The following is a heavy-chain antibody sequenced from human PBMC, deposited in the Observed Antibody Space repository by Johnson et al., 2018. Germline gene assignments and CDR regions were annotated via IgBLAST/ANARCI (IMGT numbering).Heavy chain of an antibody. CDR2: INWNGGRT. J-gene: IGHJ1*01. CDR1: GFTFDDYG. D-gene: IGHD1-26*01. V-gene: IGHV3-20*01. Sequence: VQLVQSGGGVVRPGGSLRLSCAASGFTFDDYGMSWVRQAPGKGPEWVSAINWNGGRTGYADSVKGRFTISRDNAKNSLYLQMNSLRAEDTAVYHWARERGSGSNNRYFHPWGQGTLVTVPS. CDR3: ARERGSGSNNRYFHP.